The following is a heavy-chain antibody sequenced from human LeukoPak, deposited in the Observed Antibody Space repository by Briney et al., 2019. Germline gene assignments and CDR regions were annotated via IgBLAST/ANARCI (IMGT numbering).Heavy chain of an antibody. CDR1: GFTFSSYS. J-gene: IGHJ3*02. Sequence: GGSLRLSCAASGFTFSSYSMNWVRQAPGKGLEWVSSISSSSSYIYYADSVKGRFTISRDNAKNSLYLQMNSLRAEDTAVYYCASSGITMKHSDAFDIWGQGTMVTVSS. CDR3: ASSGITMKHSDAFDI. D-gene: IGHD3-22*01. V-gene: IGHV3-21*01. CDR2: ISSSSSYI.